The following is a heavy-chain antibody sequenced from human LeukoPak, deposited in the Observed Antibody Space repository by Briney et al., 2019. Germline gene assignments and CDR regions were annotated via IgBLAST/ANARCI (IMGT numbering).Heavy chain of an antibody. CDR3: ARDSSSRAFDY. D-gene: IGHD6-13*01. CDR1: GDSISSYY. J-gene: IGHJ4*02. V-gene: IGHV4-4*07. Sequence: SETLSLTCTVSGDSISSYYWSWIRQPAGRGLEWIGRIYSSGSTNYNPSLKSRITMSVDTSKNQFSLKPSSVTAADTAVYYCARDSSSRAFDYWGQGTLVTVSS. CDR2: IYSSGST.